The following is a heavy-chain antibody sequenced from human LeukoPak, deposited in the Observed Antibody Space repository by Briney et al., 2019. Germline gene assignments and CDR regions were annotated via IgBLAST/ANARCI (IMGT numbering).Heavy chain of an antibody. CDR3: ARDFHVGLYAIGGYSY. D-gene: IGHD3-22*01. J-gene: IGHJ4*02. CDR1: EFIFSSYS. V-gene: IGHV3-48*01. Sequence: GGSLRLSCAASEFIFSSYSMNWVRQTPGKGLEWVSYISSSSTIYYADSVKCRFTISRDNAKNSLYLQMNSLRAEDTDVYYCARDFHVGLYAIGGYSYWGQGTLVTVSS. CDR2: ISSSSTI.